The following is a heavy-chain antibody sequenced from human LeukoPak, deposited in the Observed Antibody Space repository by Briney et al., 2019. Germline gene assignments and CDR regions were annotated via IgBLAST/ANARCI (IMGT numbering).Heavy chain of an antibody. V-gene: IGHV5-51*01. CDR1: GYSFTTYW. CDR2: IYPGDSDT. Sequence: GESLQISCKGSGYSFTTYWIGWVRQMPGKGLEWMGIIYPGDSDTKYSPSFQGQVTISADKSINTAYLQWSSLKASDTAIYYCATAGYCATGYCFFNYWGQGTLVTVSS. D-gene: IGHD2-8*01. J-gene: IGHJ4*02. CDR3: ATAGYCATGYCFFNY.